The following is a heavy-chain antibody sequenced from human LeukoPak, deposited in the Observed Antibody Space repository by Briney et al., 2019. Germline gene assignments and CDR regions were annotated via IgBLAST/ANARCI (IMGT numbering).Heavy chain of an antibody. V-gene: IGHV1-69*06. Sequence: GASVKVSCKASGCTFSSYAISWVRQAPGQGLEWMGVIIPIFGTANYAQTFQGRVTITADKSTSTVYMELSSLGSEDTAVYYCARGRSEGEPLYYFDYWGQGTLVTVSS. J-gene: IGHJ4*02. D-gene: IGHD1-14*01. CDR1: GCTFSSYA. CDR2: IIPIFGTA. CDR3: ARGRSEGEPLYYFDY.